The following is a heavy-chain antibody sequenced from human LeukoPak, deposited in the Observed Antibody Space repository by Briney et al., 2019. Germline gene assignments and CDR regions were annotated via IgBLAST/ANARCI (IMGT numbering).Heavy chain of an antibody. CDR1: GFTFSSYA. CDR3: ARDPVTDFWSGYYTYNWFDP. CDR2: ISYDGSNK. D-gene: IGHD3-3*01. Sequence: GGSLRLSCAASGFTFSSYAMHWVRQAPGKGLEWVAVISYDGSNKYYADSVKGRFTISRDNSKNTLYLQMNSLRAEDTAVYYCARDPVTDFWSGYYTYNWFDPRGQGTLVTVSS. V-gene: IGHV3-30*01. J-gene: IGHJ5*02.